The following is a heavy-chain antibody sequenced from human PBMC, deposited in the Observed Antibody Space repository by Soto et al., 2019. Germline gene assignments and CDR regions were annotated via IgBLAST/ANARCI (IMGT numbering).Heavy chain of an antibody. D-gene: IGHD6-19*01. CDR3: AGELAVASRSWLFDP. CDR2: IYYSGST. V-gene: IGHV4-31*01. J-gene: IGHJ5*02. CDR1: GGSISSGGYY. Sequence: QVQLQESGPGLVKPSQTLSLTCTVSGGSISSGGYYWSWIRQHPGKGLEWIGYIYYSGSTYYNPSLQDAVTRSVSNSKQQVPPKLSPGTGPDTARDYWAGELAVASRSWLFDPWGQGTLVTVSS.